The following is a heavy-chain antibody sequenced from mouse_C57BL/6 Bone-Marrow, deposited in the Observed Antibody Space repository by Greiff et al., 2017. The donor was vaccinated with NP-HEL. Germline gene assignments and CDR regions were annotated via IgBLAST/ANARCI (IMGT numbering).Heavy chain of an antibody. V-gene: IGHV5-6*01. D-gene: IGHD1-1*01. Sequence: EVQLMESGGDLVKPGGSLKLSCAASGFTFSSYGMSWVRQTPDKRLEWVATISSGGSYTYYPDSVKGRFTISRDNAKNTLYLQISSLNSEDTAMYYCARRRVYYYGSRYFDVWGTGTTVTVSS. CDR2: ISSGGSYT. CDR1: GFTFSSYG. J-gene: IGHJ1*03. CDR3: ARRRVYYYGSRYFDV.